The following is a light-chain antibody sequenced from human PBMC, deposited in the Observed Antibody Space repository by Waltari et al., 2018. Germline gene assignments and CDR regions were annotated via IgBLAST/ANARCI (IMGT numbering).Light chain of an antibody. J-gene: IGKJ3*01. CDR2: GSS. Sequence: CRASQSVSAYLAWYQQKPGQAPRLLIYGSSTRATGVPDRFSGRGSGTDFSLTISSVEPEDFAVYYCQHTTDWPPAFTFGPGTRVDLK. V-gene: IGKV3-11*01. CDR1: QSVSAY. CDR3: QHTTDWPPAFT.